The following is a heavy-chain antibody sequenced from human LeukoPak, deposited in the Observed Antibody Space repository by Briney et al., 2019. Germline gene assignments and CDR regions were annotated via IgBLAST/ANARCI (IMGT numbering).Heavy chain of an antibody. Sequence: SETLSLTCTVSGGSISRSTYYWGWLRQSPGKGLEWIGSVYHSGTPYYNSSLKSRVSIPVDTSKNQFSLKLSSVIAADTAVYYCARDRGVFGVGTSELNWFDPWGQGTLVTVSS. V-gene: IGHV4-39*07. D-gene: IGHD3-3*01. CDR1: GGSISRSTYY. CDR2: VYHSGTP. CDR3: ARDRGVFGVGTSELNWFDP. J-gene: IGHJ5*02.